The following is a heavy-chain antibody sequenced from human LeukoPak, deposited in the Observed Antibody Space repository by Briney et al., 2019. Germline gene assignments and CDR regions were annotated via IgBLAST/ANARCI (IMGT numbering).Heavy chain of an antibody. CDR2: ISWNSGSI. CDR1: GFTFDDYA. J-gene: IGHJ5*02. CDR3: ARRGWYSSGWYEGGWFDP. Sequence: GRSLRLSCAASGFTFDDYAMHWVRQAPGKGLEWVSGISWNSGSIGYADSVKGRFTISRDNAKNSLYLQMNSLRAEDTAVYYCARRGWYSSGWYEGGWFDPWGQGTLVTVSS. V-gene: IGHV3-9*01. D-gene: IGHD6-19*01.